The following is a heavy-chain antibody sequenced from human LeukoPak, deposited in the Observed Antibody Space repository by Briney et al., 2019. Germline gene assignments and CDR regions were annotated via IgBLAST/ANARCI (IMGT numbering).Heavy chain of an antibody. CDR2: IKSKTDGGTT. CDR1: GFTLSNAW. V-gene: IGHV3-15*01. CDR3: TTDLGPPYFDC. J-gene: IGHJ4*02. Sequence: GGSLSLSCAVSGFTLSNAWMRWVPQAPGKGLEWGGCIKSKTDGGTTDYAAPVKGRFTISRDDSKNTLYLQMNSLKTEDTAVYYCTTDLGPPYFDCWGQGTLVTVSS. D-gene: IGHD7-27*01.